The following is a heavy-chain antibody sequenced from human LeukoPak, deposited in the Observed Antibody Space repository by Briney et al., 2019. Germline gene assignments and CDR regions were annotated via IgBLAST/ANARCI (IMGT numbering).Heavy chain of an antibody. Sequence: PGGSLRLSCAASGFTFSNAWMSWVRQAPGKGLEWVAVISYDGSNKYYADSVKGRFTISRDNSKNTLYLQMNSLRAEDTAVYYCAKDRVAVGGMDVWGKGATVTVSS. J-gene: IGHJ6*04. CDR1: GFTFSNAW. V-gene: IGHV3-30*18. D-gene: IGHD3-10*01. CDR3: AKDRVAVGGMDV. CDR2: ISYDGSNK.